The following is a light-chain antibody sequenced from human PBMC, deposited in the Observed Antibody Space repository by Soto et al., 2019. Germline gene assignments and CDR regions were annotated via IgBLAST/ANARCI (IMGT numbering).Light chain of an antibody. CDR1: QSISSW. CDR3: QQVESYPST. V-gene: IGKV1-5*03. Sequence: DIQMTQSPSTLSASVGDRVTITCRASQSISSWLAWYQQKPGKAPKLLIYKASSLESGVPSRFSGSGSGTDITLTIRSLQPEDFATYFCQQVESYPSTFGGGTKVDIK. CDR2: KAS. J-gene: IGKJ4*01.